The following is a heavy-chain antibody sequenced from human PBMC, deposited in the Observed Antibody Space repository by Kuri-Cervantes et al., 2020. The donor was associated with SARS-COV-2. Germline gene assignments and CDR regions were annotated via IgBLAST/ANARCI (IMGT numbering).Heavy chain of an antibody. CDR1: GFTFSSYA. Sequence: GESLKISCAASGFTFSSYAMSWVRQAPGKGLVWVSRINSDGSSTSYADSVKGRFTISRDNAKNTLYLQMNSLRAEDTAVYYCARDPDSSGWYAGDAFDIWGQGTMVTVSS. D-gene: IGHD6-19*01. CDR2: INSDGSST. J-gene: IGHJ3*02. V-gene: IGHV3-74*01. CDR3: ARDPDSSGWYAGDAFDI.